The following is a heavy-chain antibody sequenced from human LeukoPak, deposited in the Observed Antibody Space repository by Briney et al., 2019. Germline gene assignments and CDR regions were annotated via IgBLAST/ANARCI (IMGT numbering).Heavy chain of an antibody. CDR3: ARETVRNYFDY. V-gene: IGHV3-48*03. Sequence: PGGSLRLSCAASGFTFSSYEMNWVRQAPGKGLEWVSYISSSGTTIYYADSVKGRFTIPRDNAKNPLYLQMNSLRAEDTAVYYCARETVRNYFDYWGQGTLVTVSS. J-gene: IGHJ4*02. CDR1: GFTFSSYE. D-gene: IGHD4-17*01. CDR2: ISSSGTTI.